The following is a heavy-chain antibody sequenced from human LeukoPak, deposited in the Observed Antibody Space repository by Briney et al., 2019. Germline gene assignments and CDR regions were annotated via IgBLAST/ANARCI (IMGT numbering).Heavy chain of an antibody. V-gene: IGHV4-59*08. D-gene: IGHD5-12*01. CDR2: IYYSGST. J-gene: IGHJ4*02. CDR3: ARQDGYSGYDGGFDS. CDR1: GGSISGYY. Sequence: SETLSLTCTVSGGSISGYYWSWIRQPPGKGLEWIGYIYYSGSTKYNPSLKSRVTISVGTSKNQFSLKLSSVTAADTAVYYCARQDGYSGYDGGFDSWGQGTLVTVSS.